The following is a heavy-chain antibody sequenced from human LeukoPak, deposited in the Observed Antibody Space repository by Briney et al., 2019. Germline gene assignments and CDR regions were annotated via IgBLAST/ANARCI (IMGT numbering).Heavy chain of an antibody. CDR2: VSAYNGNT. Sequence: ASVKLSCKASGYTFTSYGISWVRQAPGQGLEWMGWVSAYNGNTNYAQTLQGRVTMTTDKSTSTAYMELRSLRSDDTAVYYCARDQSHYRSASNYYYYMDVWGKGTTVTISS. J-gene: IGHJ6*03. CDR1: GYTFTSYG. D-gene: IGHD3-10*01. CDR3: ARDQSHYRSASNYYYYMDV. V-gene: IGHV1-18*01.